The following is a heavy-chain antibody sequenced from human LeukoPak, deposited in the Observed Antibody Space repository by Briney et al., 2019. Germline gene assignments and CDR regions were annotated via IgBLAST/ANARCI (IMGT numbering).Heavy chain of an antibody. CDR1: GFTFSKVW. D-gene: IGHD2-21*02. CDR2: IRSKTDGGAS. V-gene: IGHV3-15*01. J-gene: IGHJ5*02. CDR3: TTDVNRFMVTASS. Sequence: GGSLRLSCAASGFTFSKVWMTWVRQAPGKGLEWVGRIRSKTDGGASVYAAPVKGRFSISRDDSNNTLYLEMISLKAEDTAIYYCTTDVNRFMVTASSWGQGTLVTVSS.